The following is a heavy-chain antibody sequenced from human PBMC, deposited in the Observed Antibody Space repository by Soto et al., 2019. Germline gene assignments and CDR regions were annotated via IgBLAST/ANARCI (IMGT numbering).Heavy chain of an antibody. J-gene: IGHJ4*02. CDR3: ARDRAVSARGSFDY. D-gene: IGHD6-19*01. Sequence: QVQLQESGPGLVEPSGTLSLTCAVSGGSVSSTNWWSWVRQPPGKGLEWIGEIYHSGSTYYNPSLKSRVTISVDKSKNQFSLRLSSVTAADTAFYFCARDRAVSARGSFDYWGQGTLVTVSS. CDR2: IYHSGST. CDR1: GGSVSSTNW. V-gene: IGHV4-4*02.